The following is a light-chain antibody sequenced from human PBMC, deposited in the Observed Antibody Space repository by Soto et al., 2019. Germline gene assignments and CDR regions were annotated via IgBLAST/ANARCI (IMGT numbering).Light chain of an antibody. CDR1: QGISSY. J-gene: IGKJ3*01. Sequence: DIQLTQSPSFLSASVGDRVTITCRASQGISSYLAWYQQKPGKAPKLLIYAASTLQSGVPSRFSGSGSRTEFTLTISSLQPEDFANYYCQQLNSYPLTFGPGTKVDIK. V-gene: IGKV1-9*01. CDR3: QQLNSYPLT. CDR2: AAS.